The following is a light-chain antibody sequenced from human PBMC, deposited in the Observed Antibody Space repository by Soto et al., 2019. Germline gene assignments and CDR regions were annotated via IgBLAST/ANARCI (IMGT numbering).Light chain of an antibody. V-gene: IGLV1-40*01. CDR3: QSYDSSLSISV. CDR1: SSNIGAGYD. Sequence: QSVLTQPPSVSGAPGQRVSISCTGTSSNIGAGYDVHWYQHLPGTAPKLLIFGDINRPSGVPDRFSGSKSGTSASLAITGLQAKDEADYYCQSYDSSLSISVFGGGTKLTVL. J-gene: IGLJ2*01. CDR2: GDI.